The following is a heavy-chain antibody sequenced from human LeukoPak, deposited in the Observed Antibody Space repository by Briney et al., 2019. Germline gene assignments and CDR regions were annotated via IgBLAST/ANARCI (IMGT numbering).Heavy chain of an antibody. Sequence: GGSLRLSCAASRFTLSNYWMSWVRPAPGGGVEWAANRKQDGRETYYVDSVKGPFTISRDNAKNSLSLQMNSLRAEDTAVYYCARQRGSGCLDYWGQGTLVTVSS. CDR3: ARQRGSGCLDY. J-gene: IGHJ4*02. D-gene: IGHD6-19*01. CDR1: RFTLSNYW. CDR2: RKQDGRET. V-gene: IGHV3-7*01.